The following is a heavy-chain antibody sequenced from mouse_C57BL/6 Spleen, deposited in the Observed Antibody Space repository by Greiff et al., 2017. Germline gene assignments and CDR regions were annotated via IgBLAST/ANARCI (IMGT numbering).Heavy chain of an antibody. CDR3: AREELGPWYFDV. CDR2: ISYDGSN. D-gene: IGHD4-1*01. V-gene: IGHV3-6*01. Sequence: EVKLQESGPGLVKPSQSLSLTCSVTGYSITSGYYWNWIRQFPGNKLEWMGYISYDGSNNYNPSLKNRISITRDTSKNQFFLKLNSVTTEDTATYYCAREELGPWYFDVWGTGTTVTVSS. CDR1: GYSITSGYY. J-gene: IGHJ1*03.